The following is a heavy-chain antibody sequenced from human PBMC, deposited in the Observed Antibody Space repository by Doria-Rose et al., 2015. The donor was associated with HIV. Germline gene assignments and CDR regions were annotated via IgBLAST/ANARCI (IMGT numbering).Heavy chain of an antibody. Sequence: QVQLQESGPGLVKPSETLSLTCSVSGGSISHYYWSWIRQPPGQGLEYIGDIFYTGSTNYSPSLKSRVSISIDTSKNKFSLRLSSVTAAGTAVYYCARVLSGTYDYWGQGTLVTVSS. D-gene: IGHD1-26*01. V-gene: IGHV4-59*01. CDR3: ARVLSGTYDY. J-gene: IGHJ4*02. CDR2: IFYTGST. CDR1: GGSISHYY.